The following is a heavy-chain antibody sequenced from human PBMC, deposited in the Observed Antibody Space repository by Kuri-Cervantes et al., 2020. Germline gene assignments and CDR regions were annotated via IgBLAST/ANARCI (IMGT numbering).Heavy chain of an antibody. CDR2: IYYSGST. D-gene: IGHD3-22*01. CDR1: GGSVSSGSYY. J-gene: IGHJ4*02. Sequence: SETLSLTCTVSGGSVSSGSYYWSWIRQLPGKGLEWIGYIYYSGSTNYNPSLKSRVTISVDTSKNQFSLKLSSVTAADTAVYYCARGRRYDSSAQWGQGTLVTVSS. V-gene: IGHV4-61*01. CDR3: ARGRRYDSSAQ.